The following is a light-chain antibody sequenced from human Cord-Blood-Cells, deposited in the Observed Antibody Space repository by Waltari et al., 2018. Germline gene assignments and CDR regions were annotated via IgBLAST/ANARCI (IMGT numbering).Light chain of an antibody. CDR2: EDN. V-gene: IGLV6-57*02. CDR3: QSYDSSNVV. CDR1: SGSIARNY. Sequence: NFMLTQPHSVSESPGTTVTISRPGSSGSIARNYVPWYQQRPGSAPTTVLYEDNQRPSGVPDRFSGSIDSSSNSASLTISGLKTEDEADYYCQSYDSSNVVFGGGTKLTVL. J-gene: IGLJ2*01.